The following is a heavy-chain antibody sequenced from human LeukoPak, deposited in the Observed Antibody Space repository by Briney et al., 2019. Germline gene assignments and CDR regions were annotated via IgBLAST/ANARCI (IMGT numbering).Heavy chain of an antibody. Sequence: PGGSLILSCAASGFTFSNFWMTWVRQPPGKGLEWIGSIYYSGSTYYNPSLKSRVTISVDTSKNQFSLKLSSVTAADTAVYYCARKYYYDTPFDYWGQGTLDTVSS. V-gene: IGHV4-39*01. CDR1: GFTFSNFW. J-gene: IGHJ4*02. CDR3: ARKYYYDTPFDY. D-gene: IGHD3-22*01. CDR2: IYYSGST.